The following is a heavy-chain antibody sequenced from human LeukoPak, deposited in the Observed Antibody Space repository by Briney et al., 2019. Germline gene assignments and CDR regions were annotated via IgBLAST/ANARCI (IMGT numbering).Heavy chain of an antibody. Sequence: GGSLRLSCAASGFTFSSYGMTWVRQAPGKGLEWVSYISSSSSTIYYADSVKGRFTISRDNAKNSLYLQLNSLRAEDTAVYYCARGRGQPRYYYYYYYMDVWGKGTTVTVSS. J-gene: IGHJ6*03. CDR3: ARGRGQPRYYYYYYYMDV. V-gene: IGHV3-48*01. CDR1: GFTFSSYG. CDR2: ISSSSSTI.